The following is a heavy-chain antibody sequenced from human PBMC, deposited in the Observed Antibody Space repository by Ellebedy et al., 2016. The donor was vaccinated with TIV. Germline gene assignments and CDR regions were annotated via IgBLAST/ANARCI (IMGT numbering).Heavy chain of an antibody. CDR2: INTDGSST. Sequence: GGSLRLSXAASGFTFSTYWMSWVRQAPGKGLVWVSRINTDGSSTTYADSVKGRFTISRDNAKNTLYLQMNSLRAEDTAVYYCMKGITFEWGQGTLVTVSS. J-gene: IGHJ4*02. V-gene: IGHV3-74*01. CDR1: GFTFSTYW. D-gene: IGHD2/OR15-2a*01. CDR3: MKGITFE.